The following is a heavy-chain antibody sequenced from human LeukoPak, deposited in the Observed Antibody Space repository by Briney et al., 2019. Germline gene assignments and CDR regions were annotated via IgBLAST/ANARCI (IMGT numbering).Heavy chain of an antibody. CDR3: ARGNYDILTAPRRTDAFDI. CDR1: SYIFINYG. D-gene: IGHD3-9*01. J-gene: IGHJ3*02. Sequence: ASVKVSCKASSYIFINYGISWVRQAPGQGLEWMGWISAYNGNTNYAQNLQGRVTMTTDTSTSTAYMELRSLRSDDTAMYYCARGNYDILTAPRRTDAFDIWGQGTMVTVSS. CDR2: ISAYNGNT. V-gene: IGHV1-18*01.